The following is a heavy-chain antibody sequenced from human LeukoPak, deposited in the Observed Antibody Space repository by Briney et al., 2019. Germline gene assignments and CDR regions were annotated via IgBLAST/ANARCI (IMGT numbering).Heavy chain of an antibody. CDR1: GFAFISYS. D-gene: IGHD6-19*01. Sequence: GSLLLSCAASGFAFISYSMNWVRQAPGEGREGVSSISSSSSTIYYADSVKGRFTISRDNAKNSLYLQMNSLRAEDTAVYYCARDSVIAVAGTEGAFDIWGQGTMVTVSS. CDR2: ISSSSSTI. CDR3: ARDSVIAVAGTEGAFDI. J-gene: IGHJ3*02. V-gene: IGHV3-21*04.